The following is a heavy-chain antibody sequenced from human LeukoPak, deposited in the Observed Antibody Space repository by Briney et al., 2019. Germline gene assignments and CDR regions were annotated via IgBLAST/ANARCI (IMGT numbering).Heavy chain of an antibody. CDR3: AKWRCSSTSCYTGIAVS. D-gene: IGHD2-2*02. CDR2: ITSTGGGST. CDR1: GFTFSSST. J-gene: IGHJ3*01. V-gene: IGHV3-23*01. Sequence: GGSLRLSCAASGFTFSSSTMTWVRQAPGQGLDWVSSITSTGGGSTYYADSVKGRFTISRDNSKNTLYLQMNSLRAEDTAVYYCAKWRCSSTSCYTGIAVSWGQGTMVTVSS.